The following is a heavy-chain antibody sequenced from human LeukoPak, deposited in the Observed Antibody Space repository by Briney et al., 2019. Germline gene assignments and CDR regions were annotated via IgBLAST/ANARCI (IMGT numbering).Heavy chain of an antibody. V-gene: IGHV3-33*08. CDR3: ARDRAATIFEFPNGMDV. CDR1: GFTFSSFW. J-gene: IGHJ6*02. Sequence: GGSLRLSCAASGFTFSSFWMTWVRQAPGKGLEWVAVIWYDGSNKYYADSVKGRFTISRDNSKNTLYLQMNSLRAEDTAVYYCARDRAATIFEFPNGMDVWGQGTTVTVSS. D-gene: IGHD3-3*01. CDR2: IWYDGSNK.